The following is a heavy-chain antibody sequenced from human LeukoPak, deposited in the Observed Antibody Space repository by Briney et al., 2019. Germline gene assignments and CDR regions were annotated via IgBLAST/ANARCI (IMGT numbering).Heavy chain of an antibody. CDR3: ARSPSRYYFDY. CDR2: IIPIFGTA. CDR1: GGTFSSYA. J-gene: IGHJ4*02. D-gene: IGHD4-17*01. V-gene: IGHV1-69*13. Sequence: ASVKVSCKASGGTFSSYAISWVRQAPGQGLEWMGGIIPIFGTANYAQKFQGRVTITADESTSTAYMELSSLRSEGTAVYYCARSPSRYYFDYWGQGTLVTVSS.